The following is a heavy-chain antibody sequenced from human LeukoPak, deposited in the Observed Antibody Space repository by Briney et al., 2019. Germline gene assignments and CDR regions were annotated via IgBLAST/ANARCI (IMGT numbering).Heavy chain of an antibody. J-gene: IGHJ4*02. CDR1: GFTISSYS. V-gene: IGHV3-48*04. CDR3: AREGYSGYDYQYFDY. CDR2: ISSSSSTI. Sequence: GGSLRLSCVASGFTISSYSMDWVRQAPGEGLEWVSYISSSSSTIYYADSVKGRFTISRDNAKNLLYLQMNSLRAEDTAVYYCAREGYSGYDYQYFDYWGQGTLVTVSS. D-gene: IGHD5-12*01.